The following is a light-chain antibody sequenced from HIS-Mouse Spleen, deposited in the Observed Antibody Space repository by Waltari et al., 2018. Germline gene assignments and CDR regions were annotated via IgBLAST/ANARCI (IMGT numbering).Light chain of an antibody. V-gene: IGLV2-11*01. Sequence: QSALTQPRSVSGSPGQSFTISCTGPRSHVGGYNFVSWYQQHPGKAPKLMIYDVSKRPSGVPDRFSGSKSGNTASLTISGLQAEDEADYYCCSYAGSYTFVVFGGGTKLTVL. J-gene: IGLJ2*01. CDR3: CSYAGSYTFVV. CDR1: RSHVGGYNF. CDR2: DVS.